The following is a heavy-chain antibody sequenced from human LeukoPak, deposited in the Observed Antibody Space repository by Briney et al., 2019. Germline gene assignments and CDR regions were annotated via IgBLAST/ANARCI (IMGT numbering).Heavy chain of an antibody. CDR2: ISSSGSTI. CDR3: ARENTYDSSDYYGWSGYYDH. D-gene: IGHD3-22*01. CDR1: GVTFSNYE. Sequence: GGSLRLSCAASGVTFSNYEMNWVRQVPGKGLEWLSYISSSGSTIYYADSVKGRFTISRDNAKNSLYLQMSSLRAEDTAIYYCARENTYDSSDYYGWSGYYDHWGQGTLVTVSS. J-gene: IGHJ4*02. V-gene: IGHV3-48*03.